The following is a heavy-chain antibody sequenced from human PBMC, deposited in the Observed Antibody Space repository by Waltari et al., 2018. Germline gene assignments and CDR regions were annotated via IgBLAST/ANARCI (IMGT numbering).Heavy chain of an antibody. D-gene: IGHD3-3*01. CDR3: ARDDTYYDFWSGYSHSYYFDY. Sequence: EVQLVESGGGLVQPGGSLRLSCAASGFTLSSYSMNWVRQAPGKGLEWVSYISSSSSTIYYADSVKGRFTISRDNAKNSLYLQMNSLRAEDTAVYYCARDDTYYDFWSGYSHSYYFDYWGQGTLVTVSS. J-gene: IGHJ4*02. CDR2: ISSSSSTI. V-gene: IGHV3-48*04. CDR1: GFTLSSYS.